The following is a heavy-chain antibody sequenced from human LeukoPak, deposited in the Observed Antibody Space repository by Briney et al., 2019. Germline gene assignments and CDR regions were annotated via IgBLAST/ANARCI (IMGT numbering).Heavy chain of an antibody. J-gene: IGHJ4*02. V-gene: IGHV1-8*03. D-gene: IGHD5-12*01. Sequence: ASVKVSCKASGYTFTSYYMHWVRQAPGQGLEWMGWMNPNSGNTGYAQKFQGRVTITRNTSISTAYMELSSLRSEDTAVYYCARGGVMYSGYDSFDYWGQGTLVTISS. CDR1: GYTFTSYY. CDR3: ARGGVMYSGYDSFDY. CDR2: MNPNSGNT.